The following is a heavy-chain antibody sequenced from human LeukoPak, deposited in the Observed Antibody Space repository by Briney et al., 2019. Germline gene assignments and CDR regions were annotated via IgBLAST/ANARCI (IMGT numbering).Heavy chain of an antibody. CDR2: IKQDGSEK. CDR3: ARASDFWSGYWPPRFDP. D-gene: IGHD3-3*01. J-gene: IGHJ5*02. Sequence: GGSLRLSCAASGFTFSSYWMSWVRQAPGKGLEWVANIKQDGSEKYYVDSVKGRFTISRDNAKNSLYLQMNSLRAEDTAVYYCARASDFWSGYWPPRFDPWGQGTLVTVSS. CDR1: GFTFSSYW. V-gene: IGHV3-7*01.